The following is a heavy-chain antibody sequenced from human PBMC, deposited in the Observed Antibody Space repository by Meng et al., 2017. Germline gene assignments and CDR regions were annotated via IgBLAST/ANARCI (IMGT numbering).Heavy chain of an antibody. CDR3: VLWFGELSFDY. D-gene: IGHD3-10*01. J-gene: IGHJ4*02. CDR2: ISANNGNT. CDR1: GYTFTSYG. Sequence: QVRLGRSVAEVRKPGASVKVSCKASGYTFTSYGISWVRQAPGQGLEWMGWISANNGNTNYAQKLQGRVTMTTDTSTSTAYMELRSLRSDDTAVYYCVLWFGELSFDYWGQGTLVTVSS. V-gene: IGHV1-18*01.